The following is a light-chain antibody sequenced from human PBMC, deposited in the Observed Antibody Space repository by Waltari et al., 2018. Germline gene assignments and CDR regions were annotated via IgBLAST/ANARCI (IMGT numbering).Light chain of an antibody. CDR3: QQYNTYPWT. CDR1: QSISSW. Sequence: DIQMTQSPSTVSASVGDRVTITCRASQSISSWLAWYQQKPGKAPKCLIYDASSLESGVPSRFSGSGSGTEFTLTISSLQPDDFAAYYCQQYNTYPWTFGQGTKVEIK. J-gene: IGKJ1*01. CDR2: DAS. V-gene: IGKV1-5*01.